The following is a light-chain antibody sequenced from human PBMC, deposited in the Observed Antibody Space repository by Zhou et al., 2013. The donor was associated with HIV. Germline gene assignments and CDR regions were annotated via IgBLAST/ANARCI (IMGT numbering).Light chain of an antibody. CDR1: QTVANNY. V-gene: IGKV3-20*01. Sequence: DIVLTQFPGTLSLSPGESATLSCRASQTVANNYVAWYQVKPGQPPRLLIQGASRRATGVPDRFSGRGSGTDFLLTISRLDSEDVAVYYCQQYGGSPPTFGQGT. CDR2: GAS. CDR3: QQYGGSPPT. J-gene: IGKJ1*01.